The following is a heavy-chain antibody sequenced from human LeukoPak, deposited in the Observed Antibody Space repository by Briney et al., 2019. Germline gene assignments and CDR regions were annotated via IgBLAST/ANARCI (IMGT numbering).Heavy chain of an antibody. V-gene: IGHV4-4*07. D-gene: IGHD6-13*01. Sequence: TSETLSLTCTVSGGSISSYYWSWIRQPAGKGLEWIGRIYTSGSTNYNPSLKSRVTMSVDTSKNQFSLKLSSVTAADTAVYYCARGKVSSRKTSNWFDPWGQGTLVTLSS. CDR3: ARGKVSSRKTSNWFDP. J-gene: IGHJ5*02. CDR1: GGSISSYY. CDR2: IYTSGST.